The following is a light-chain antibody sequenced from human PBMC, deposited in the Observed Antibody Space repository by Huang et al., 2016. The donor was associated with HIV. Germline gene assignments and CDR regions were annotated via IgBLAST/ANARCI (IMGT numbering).Light chain of an antibody. CDR3: QQSYSALSS. CDR2: SPS. V-gene: IGKV1-39*01. Sequence: IQMTQSPTSLSASVGDRVSIVCRASQSISTYLNWYQQKPGQAPNLLISSPSTLHSGLPARFSGSGSGTDFTLTIRSLQLDDFATYYCQQSYSALSSFGPGTELKIK. J-gene: IGKJ5*01. CDR1: QSISTY.